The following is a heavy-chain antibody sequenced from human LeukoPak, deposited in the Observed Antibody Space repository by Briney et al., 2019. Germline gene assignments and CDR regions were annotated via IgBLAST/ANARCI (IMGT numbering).Heavy chain of an antibody. J-gene: IGHJ4*02. Sequence: SVKVSCKASGGTFSSYVISWVRQAPGQGLEWMGRIIPILGIANYAQKFQVRVTITADKSTSTAYMELSSLRSEDTAVYYCASNEEEFGESLIGWGQGTLVTVSS. D-gene: IGHD3-10*01. CDR1: GGTFSSYV. CDR2: IIPILGIA. V-gene: IGHV1-69*04. CDR3: ASNEEEFGESLIG.